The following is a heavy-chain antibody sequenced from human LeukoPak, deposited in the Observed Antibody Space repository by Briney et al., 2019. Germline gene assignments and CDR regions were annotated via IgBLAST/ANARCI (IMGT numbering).Heavy chain of an antibody. CDR3: ARRRDYFDY. V-gene: IGHV3-74*01. Sequence: GGSLRLSCAASGFYFSSYWMHWVRQAPGKGLVWVSRIERDGSTTSYADSVRGRFTISRDNAKNTLYLQMNSLRAEDTAVYYCARRRDYFDYWGQGTLVTVSS. J-gene: IGHJ4*02. CDR2: IERDGSTT. CDR1: GFYFSSYW.